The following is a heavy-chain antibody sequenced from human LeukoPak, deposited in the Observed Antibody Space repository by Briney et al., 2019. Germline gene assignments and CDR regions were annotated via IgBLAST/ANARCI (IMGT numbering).Heavy chain of an antibody. CDR1: GGSFSGFY. Sequence: SETLSLTCAVYGGSFSGFYWTWIRQPPGKGLEWIGQINHSGSTNYNPSLKSRVTISVDTSKNQFSLKLSSVTAADTAVYYCATRDRWLAPRPRGMDVWGQGTTVTVSS. CDR3: ATRDRWLAPRPRGMDV. V-gene: IGHV4-34*01. D-gene: IGHD6-19*01. CDR2: INHSGST. J-gene: IGHJ6*02.